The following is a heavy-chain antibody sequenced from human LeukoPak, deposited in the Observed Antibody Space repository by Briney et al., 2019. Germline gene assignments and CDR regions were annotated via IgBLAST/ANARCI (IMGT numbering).Heavy chain of an antibody. CDR1: GWSFSDYC. Sequence: SETLSLTCAVYGWSFSDYCWRWIRQPPGKGLEWIWGINPGGSTKYNPAPNGRGSISVDTYKNQFSLKLSYVTAADTAVYYCARGRVTYCHDSSSYHYRVWGQGTLVTVSS. D-gene: IGHD3-22*01. CDR2: INPGGST. V-gene: IGHV4-34*01. J-gene: IGHJ4*02. CDR3: ARGRVTYCHDSSSYHYRV.